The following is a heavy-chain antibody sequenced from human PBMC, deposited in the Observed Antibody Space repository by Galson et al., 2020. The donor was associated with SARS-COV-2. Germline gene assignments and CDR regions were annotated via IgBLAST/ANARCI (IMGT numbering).Heavy chain of an antibody. J-gene: IGHJ4*02. CDR3: ASHGSGYVY. CDR2: INEDGSTM. D-gene: IGHD5-12*01. V-gene: IGHV3-7*01. Sequence: QLGESLKISCAASGFTFRTNWMRWVRQAPGKGLQWVANINEDGSTMYYLESVEGRFTISRDNAKNSLYLQMNSLGAEDTAVYYCASHGSGYVYWGQGTLVTVSS. CDR1: GFTFRTNW.